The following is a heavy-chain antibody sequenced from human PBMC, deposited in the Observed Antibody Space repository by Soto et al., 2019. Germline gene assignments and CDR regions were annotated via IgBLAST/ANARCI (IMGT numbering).Heavy chain of an antibody. CDR1: GRSISSGDYY. CDR3: AREPRHYDFWSDHWFDP. CDR2: IYYSGST. V-gene: IGHV4-30-4*01. Sequence: SETLSLTCTVSGRSISSGDYYCSWIRQPPGTGVEWLGYIYYSGSTYYNPSLNSRVTISVDTSKNQFSLKLSSVTAADTAVYYCAREPRHYDFWSDHWFDPWGQGTLVTVSS. D-gene: IGHD3-3*01. J-gene: IGHJ5*02.